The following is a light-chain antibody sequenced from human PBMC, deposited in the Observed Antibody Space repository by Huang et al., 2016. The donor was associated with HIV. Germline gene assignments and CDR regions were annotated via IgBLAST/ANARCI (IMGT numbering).Light chain of an antibody. CDR1: QSISSY. CDR2: AAS. CDR3: QQSYSTPYT. V-gene: IGKV1-39*01. J-gene: IGKJ2*01. Sequence: DTQMTQSPSSLSASVGDRVTITCRASQSISSYLHWYQHKPGEAPKLLIYAASSLESGVQSRFSGSGSGTDFTLTIRDLQPEDFASYYCQQSYSTPYTFGQGTKLEI.